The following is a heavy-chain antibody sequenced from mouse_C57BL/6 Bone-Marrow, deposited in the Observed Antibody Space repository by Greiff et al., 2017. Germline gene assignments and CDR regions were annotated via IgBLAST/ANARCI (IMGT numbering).Heavy chain of an antibody. V-gene: IGHV5-12*01. CDR1: GFTFSDYY. CDR3: ARHDYYGSSWFAY. CDR2: ISNGGGST. D-gene: IGHD1-1*01. J-gene: IGHJ3*01. Sequence: EVKVVESGGGLVQPGGSLKLSCAASGFTFSDYYMYWVRQTPEKRLEWVAYISNGGGSTYYPDTVKGRFTISRDNAKNTLYLQMSRLKSEDTAMYYCARHDYYGSSWFAYWGQGTLVTVSA.